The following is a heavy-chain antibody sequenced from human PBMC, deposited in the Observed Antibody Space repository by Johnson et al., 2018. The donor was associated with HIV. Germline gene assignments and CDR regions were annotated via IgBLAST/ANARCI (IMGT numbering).Heavy chain of an antibody. Sequence: QVQLVESGGGVVQPGRSLRLSCAASGFTFSSYAIHWVRPAPGKGLEWVAVISYDGSNTYYADTVKGRFTISRDNAKNALYLQMISLRAEDRAVYYCARVRSALCLAFDIWGQGTMVTVSS. D-gene: IGHD3-10*01. CDR2: ISYDGSNT. CDR3: ARVRSALCLAFDI. J-gene: IGHJ3*02. V-gene: IGHV3-30-3*01. CDR1: GFTFSSYA.